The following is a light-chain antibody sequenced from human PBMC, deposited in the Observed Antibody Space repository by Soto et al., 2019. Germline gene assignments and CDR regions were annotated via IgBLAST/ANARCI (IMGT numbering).Light chain of an antibody. CDR3: QQYYGTPFT. J-gene: IGKJ3*01. Sequence: DIVMTQSPDSLAVSLGERATINCKSSQSVFYRSNTQNYLAWYQQKVGQSPKLLIYWASTREAGVPDRFSGSGSGTNFTLTISSLQAEDVAVYYCQQYYGTPFTFGPGTKVEIK. V-gene: IGKV4-1*01. CDR2: WAS. CDR1: QSVFYRSNTQNY.